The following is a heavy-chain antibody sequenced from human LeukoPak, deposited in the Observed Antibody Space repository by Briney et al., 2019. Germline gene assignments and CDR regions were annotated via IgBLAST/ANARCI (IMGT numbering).Heavy chain of an antibody. CDR2: ISYDGGKQ. D-gene: IGHD3-3*01. V-gene: IGHV3-30-3*01. CDR1: GFNFSIYA. CDR3: ARDLWGYDFWSGQTKKDY. Sequence: PGGSLRLSCATSGFNFSIYAMHWVRQAPGKGLEWVAVISYDGGKQYHADSVKGRFTVSRDNSKDTVYLQMNSLGPDDTAVYYCARDLWGYDFWSGQTKKDYWGQGTVVAVSS. J-gene: IGHJ4*02.